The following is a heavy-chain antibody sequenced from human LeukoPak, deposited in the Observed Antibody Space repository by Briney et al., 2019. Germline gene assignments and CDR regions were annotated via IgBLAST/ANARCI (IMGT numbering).Heavy chain of an antibody. CDR2: IRSSGDGT. Sequence: GGSLRLSCVASGFTLSNYAMIWVRQSPGKGLEWVSNIRSSGDGTAYADSVKDRFTVSRDNSKNTLYLQMNSLRVEDTAVYYCGRDPNGDYFGAFDMWGQGTSVTVSS. V-gene: IGHV3-23*01. J-gene: IGHJ3*02. D-gene: IGHD4-17*01. CDR3: GRDPNGDYFGAFDM. CDR1: GFTLSNYA.